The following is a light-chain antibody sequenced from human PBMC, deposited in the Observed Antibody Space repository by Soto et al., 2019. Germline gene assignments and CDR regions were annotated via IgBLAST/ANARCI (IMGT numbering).Light chain of an antibody. CDR1: QSIGTD. Sequence: DIQMTQSPSSLSASMGDRVSITCRASQSIGTDLKWYQQKPGKAPKLLIYGASTLQGGVPSRFSGSVSGTEFTRTISSLQPGDLATYFCQQTYSTPWTFGQGTKVDI. J-gene: IGKJ1*01. V-gene: IGKV1-39*01. CDR2: GAS. CDR3: QQTYSTPWT.